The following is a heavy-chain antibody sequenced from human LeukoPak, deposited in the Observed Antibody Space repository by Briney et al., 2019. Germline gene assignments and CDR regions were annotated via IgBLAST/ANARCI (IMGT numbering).Heavy chain of an antibody. CDR3: AKGEKTRRFGGVNDY. V-gene: IGHV3-23*01. CDR1: GFTFTSYA. J-gene: IGHJ4*02. D-gene: IGHD3-16*01. CDR2: ISDGGGST. Sequence: AGSLSLSCSASGFTFTSYAMSWVRQAPGHGLEWVSAISDGGGSTCYVGPVKGRFTISRDNSKNMLYLQMNSLRAEDTAVYYCAKGEKTRRFGGVNDYWGQGTLVTVSS.